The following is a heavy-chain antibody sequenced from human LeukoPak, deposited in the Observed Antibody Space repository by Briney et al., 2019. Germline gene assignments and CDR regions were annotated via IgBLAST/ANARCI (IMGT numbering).Heavy chain of an antibody. J-gene: IGHJ4*02. CDR3: ARGILVAVAGQYYFDY. Sequence: GGSLRLSCAASGFTFSSYVMHWVRQAPGKGREGVAIISYDGSNEYYADSVKGRFTISRDNSKNTLYLQMNSLRAEDTAVYYCARGILVAVAGQYYFDYWGQGTLVTVSS. CDR1: GFTFSSYV. V-gene: IGHV3-30*04. CDR2: ISYDGSNE. D-gene: IGHD6-19*01.